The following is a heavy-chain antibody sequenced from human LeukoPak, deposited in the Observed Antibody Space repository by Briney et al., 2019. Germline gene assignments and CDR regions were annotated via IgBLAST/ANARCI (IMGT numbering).Heavy chain of an antibody. D-gene: IGHD3-22*01. CDR1: GFTVSSNY. Sequence: GSLRLSCAASGFTVSSNYMSWIRQPPGKGLEWIGEINHSGSTNYNPSLKSRVTISVDTSKNQFSLKLSSVTAADTAVYYCARDPPNRYYYDSSAGRRDYWGQGTLVTVSS. CDR3: ARDPPNRYYYDSSAGRRDY. V-gene: IGHV4-34*01. J-gene: IGHJ4*02. CDR2: INHSGST.